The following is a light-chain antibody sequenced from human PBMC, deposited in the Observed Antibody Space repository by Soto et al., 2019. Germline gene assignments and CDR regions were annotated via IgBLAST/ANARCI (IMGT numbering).Light chain of an antibody. CDR3: QQYYSNPIT. CDR2: WAS. Sequence: DIVMSQSPDSLAVSLGERATINCKSSQSVLSSSDSKNYLAWHQRKPGQPPKLLIYWASTRESGVPERFSGSGSGTDFALTISSLQAEDVAVYYCQQYYSNPITFGQGTRLEIK. CDR1: QSVLSSSDSKNY. J-gene: IGKJ5*01. V-gene: IGKV4-1*01.